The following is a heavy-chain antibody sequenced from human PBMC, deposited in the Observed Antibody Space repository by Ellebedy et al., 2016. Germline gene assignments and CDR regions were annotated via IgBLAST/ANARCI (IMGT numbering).Heavy chain of an antibody. J-gene: IGHJ3*01. CDR2: TYYSGTT. D-gene: IGHD5-12*01. CDR3: ASEPRLLPT. Sequence: SETLSLXXSVSGASISTNTYYWGWVRQSPGKGLEWIGSTYYSGTTYYSPSLKSRVTMSVDTSNNQFSLTLTSVTAADTAVYYCASEPRLLPTWGQGTLVIVSS. V-gene: IGHV4-39*07. CDR1: GASISTNTYY.